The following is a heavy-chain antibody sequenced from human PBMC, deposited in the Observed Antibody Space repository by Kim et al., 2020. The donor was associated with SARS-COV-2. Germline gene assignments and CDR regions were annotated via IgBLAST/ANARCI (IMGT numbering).Heavy chain of an antibody. CDR2: IYYSGST. J-gene: IGHJ4*02. D-gene: IGHD3-10*01. Sequence: SETLSLTCTVSGGSISSSSYYWGWIRQPPGKGLEWIGSIYYSGSTYYNPSLKSRVTISVDTSKNQFSLKLSSVTAADTAVYYCASSPSLHLWFGELHDYWGQGALVTVSS. CDR3: ASSPSLHLWFGELHDY. CDR1: GGSISSSSYY. V-gene: IGHV4-39*01.